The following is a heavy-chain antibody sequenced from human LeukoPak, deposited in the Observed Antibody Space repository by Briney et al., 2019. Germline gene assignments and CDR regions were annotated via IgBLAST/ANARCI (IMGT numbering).Heavy chain of an antibody. D-gene: IGHD1-1*01. CDR1: GYTLTELS. CDR3: ATEELERGWAYFDY. Sequence: ASVKVSCKVSGYTLTELSMHWVRQAPGKGLEWMGGFDPEDGETIYAQKFQGRVTMTEDTSTDTAYMELSSLRSEDTAVYYRATEELERGWAYFDYWGQGTLVTVSS. CDR2: FDPEDGET. V-gene: IGHV1-24*01. J-gene: IGHJ4*02.